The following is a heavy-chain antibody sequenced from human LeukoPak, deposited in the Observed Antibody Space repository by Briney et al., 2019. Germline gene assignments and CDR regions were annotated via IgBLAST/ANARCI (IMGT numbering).Heavy chain of an antibody. CDR1: GDSVSSNSAA. V-gene: IGHV6-1*01. Sequence: PSQTLSLTCAISGDSVSSNSAAWNWIRQSPSRGLEWLGRTYYRSKWYSEYAVSVESRITINADTSKNQFSLQLNSVTPEDTAVYYCAKAYLVAAGSKCFDPWGQGTLVTVSS. D-gene: IGHD6-13*01. CDR3: AKAYLVAAGSKCFDP. CDR2: TYYRSKWYS. J-gene: IGHJ5*02.